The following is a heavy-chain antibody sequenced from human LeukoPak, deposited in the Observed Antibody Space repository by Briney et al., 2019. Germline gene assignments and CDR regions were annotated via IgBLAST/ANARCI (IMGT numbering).Heavy chain of an antibody. Sequence: PSETLSLTCTVSGGSVSSGSYYWSWIRQPPGKGLEWIGYIYYSGSTNYNPSLKSRVTISVDTSKNQFSLKLSSVTAADTAVYYCARATVGATNDYWGQGTLVTVSS. CDR1: GGSVSSGSYY. J-gene: IGHJ4*02. D-gene: IGHD1-26*01. CDR2: IYYSGST. V-gene: IGHV4-61*01. CDR3: ARATVGATNDY.